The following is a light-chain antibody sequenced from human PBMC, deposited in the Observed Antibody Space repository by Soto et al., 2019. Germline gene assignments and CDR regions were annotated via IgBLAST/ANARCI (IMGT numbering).Light chain of an antibody. CDR3: QQRTRWAMT. V-gene: IGKV3-11*01. Sequence: EIVLTQSPATLSVSPGDRVTPSCRASQNLHSFLKWYQQRPGQAPRPLIYDGSKRAAGVPHRISGDGSGTDYTLTMSSLGPEDFAVYYGQQRTRWAMTFGQGTRLEI. CDR2: DGS. CDR1: QNLHSF. J-gene: IGKJ5*01.